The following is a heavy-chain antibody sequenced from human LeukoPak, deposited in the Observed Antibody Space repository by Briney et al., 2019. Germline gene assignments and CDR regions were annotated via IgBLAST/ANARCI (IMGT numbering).Heavy chain of an antibody. Sequence: SETLSLTCSVSGGSIGTYYWSWIRHPAGEGLEWIGRIYTGGSTNYNPSLKSRVTLSIETPKNQFSLELTSVTAADTAVYYCARAPTAYCLSTNCLPYFDYWGQGILVTVSS. J-gene: IGHJ4*02. D-gene: IGHD2-2*01. V-gene: IGHV4-4*07. CDR3: ARAPTAYCLSTNCLPYFDY. CDR2: IYTGGST. CDR1: GGSIGTYY.